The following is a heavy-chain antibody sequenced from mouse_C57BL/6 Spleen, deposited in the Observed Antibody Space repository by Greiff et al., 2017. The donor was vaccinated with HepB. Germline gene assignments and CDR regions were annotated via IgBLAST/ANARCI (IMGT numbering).Heavy chain of an antibody. J-gene: IGHJ1*03. Sequence: VQLQQSGAELVKPGASVKLSCKASGYTFTSYWMHWVKQRPGQGLEWIGMIHPNSGSTNYNEKFKSKATLTVDKSSSTAYMQLSSLTSEDSAVYYCARRDDGYYRYFDVWGTRTTVTVSS. D-gene: IGHD2-3*01. CDR2: IHPNSGST. CDR1: GYTFTSYW. CDR3: ARRDDGYYRYFDV. V-gene: IGHV1-64*01.